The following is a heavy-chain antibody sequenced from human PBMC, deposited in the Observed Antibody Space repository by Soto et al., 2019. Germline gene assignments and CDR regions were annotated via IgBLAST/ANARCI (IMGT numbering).Heavy chain of an antibody. CDR2: INAGNGNT. CDR1: GYTFTSYA. CDR3: ARSIVVVAALDY. Sequence: QVQLVQSGAEEKKPGASVKVSCKASGYTFTSYAMHWVRQAPAQRLEWMGWINAGNGNTKYSQKFQGRVTITRDSSASSVHMELSSLRSEDTAVYCCARSIVVVAALDYWGQGTLVTVSS. V-gene: IGHV1-3*05. J-gene: IGHJ4*02. D-gene: IGHD2-21*02.